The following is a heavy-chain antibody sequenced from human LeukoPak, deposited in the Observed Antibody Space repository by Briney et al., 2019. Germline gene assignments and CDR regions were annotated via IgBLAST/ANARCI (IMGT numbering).Heavy chain of an antibody. CDR2: IYYTGSP. Sequence: SETLSLTCSVSGDSIRSGDSYWGWIRQSPWTGLEWIGSIYYTGSPYYSPSLNSRRVTISVDSSKNQFSLKLISVTAADTAVYYCARLPITKRALDVWGQGIPVTVSS. V-gene: IGHV4-39*01. D-gene: IGHD3-3*01. CDR1: GDSIRSGDSY. CDR3: ARLPITKRALDV. J-gene: IGHJ6*02.